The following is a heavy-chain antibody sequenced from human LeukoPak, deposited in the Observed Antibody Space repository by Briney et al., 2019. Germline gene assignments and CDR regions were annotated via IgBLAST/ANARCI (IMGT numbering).Heavy chain of an antibody. V-gene: IGHV4-59*08. Sequence: SETLSLTCTVSGGSISSYYRRWIRQPPGKGLERIGYIYYSGGTNYNPSLKSRVTVSVDTSKNLFSLRLSSVTAADTSVYYCATHNSNYRGRFDPWGQGTLVTVSS. CDR3: ATHNSNYRGRFDP. D-gene: IGHD4-11*01. J-gene: IGHJ5*02. CDR1: GGSISSYY. CDR2: IYYSGGT.